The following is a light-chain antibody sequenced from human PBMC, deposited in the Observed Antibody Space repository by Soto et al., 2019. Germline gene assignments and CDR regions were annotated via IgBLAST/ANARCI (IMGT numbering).Light chain of an antibody. CDR3: HQYDEWPLT. Sequence: EKVMTQSPATLSVSPGERATLSCRASQNVKTRLAWYQQKPGQAPRLLIYDAFTRAPGIPARFSGSASWTEFTLTISSLQSEDFAVYYCHQYDEWPLTFGGGTNVQIK. CDR1: QNVKTR. J-gene: IGKJ4*01. V-gene: IGKV3-15*01. CDR2: DAF.